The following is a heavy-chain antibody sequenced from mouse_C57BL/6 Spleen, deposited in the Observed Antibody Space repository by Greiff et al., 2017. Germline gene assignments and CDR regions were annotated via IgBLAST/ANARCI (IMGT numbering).Heavy chain of an antibody. V-gene: IGHV14-1*01. Sequence: EVMLVESGAELVRPGASVKLSCTASGFNIKDYYMHWVKQRPEQGLEWIGRIDPEDGDTEYAPKFQGKATMTADTSSNTAYLQLSSLTSEDTAVYYCTTGYGSSYGYFDVWGTGTTVTVSS. CDR2: IDPEDGDT. CDR3: TTGYGSSYGYFDV. D-gene: IGHD1-1*01. CDR1: GFNIKDYY. J-gene: IGHJ1*03.